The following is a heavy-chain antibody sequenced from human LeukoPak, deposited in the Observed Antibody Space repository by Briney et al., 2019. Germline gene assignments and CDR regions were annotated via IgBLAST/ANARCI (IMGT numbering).Heavy chain of an antibody. J-gene: IGHJ4*02. Sequence: PSETLSLTCTVSGGSISSSSYYWGWIRQPPGKGLEWIGSIYYSGSTYYNPSLKSRVTISVDTSKNQFSLKLSSVTAADTAVYYCARDYYDSSGYYYVADYWAREPWSPSPQ. CDR3: ARDYYDSSGYYYVADY. CDR1: GGSISSSSYY. V-gene: IGHV4-39*07. D-gene: IGHD3-22*01. CDR2: IYYSGST.